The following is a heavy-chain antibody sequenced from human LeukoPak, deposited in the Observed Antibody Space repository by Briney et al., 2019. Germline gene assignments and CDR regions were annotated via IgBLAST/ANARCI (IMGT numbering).Heavy chain of an antibody. D-gene: IGHD3-22*01. CDR2: ISSSSSFI. CDR1: GFTFSSYS. CDR3: ARDRKSYYDSSGAIDY. Sequence: GGSLRLSCAASGFTFSSYSMNWVRQAPGKGLEWVSSISSSSSFIYYADSVKGRFTISRDNAKNSLYLQMNSLRAEDTVVYYCARDRKSYYDSSGAIDYWGQGTLVTVSS. J-gene: IGHJ4*02. V-gene: IGHV3-21*01.